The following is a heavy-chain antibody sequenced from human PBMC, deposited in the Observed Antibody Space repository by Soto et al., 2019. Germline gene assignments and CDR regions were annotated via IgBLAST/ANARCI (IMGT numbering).Heavy chain of an antibody. CDR1: GYTFDRYG. D-gene: IGHD3-10*01. CDR2: ASGDSGRT. Sequence: QAQLMQSGAEVRKPGASVKVSCQASGYTFDRYGISWVRQAPGQGLEWLGWASGDSGRTYEARKLGGRLAMSIDASTEMSSTQLTSLTSDDTAVYYCARNTRGGGAYGLEVWCQGTTVIVSS. J-gene: IGHJ6*02. CDR3: ARNTRGGGAYGLEV. V-gene: IGHV1-18*01.